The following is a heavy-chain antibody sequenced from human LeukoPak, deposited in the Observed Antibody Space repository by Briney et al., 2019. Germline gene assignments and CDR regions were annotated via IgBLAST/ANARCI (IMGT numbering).Heavy chain of an antibody. CDR1: GGSSCNDI. Sequence: TSETLSLTCSVSGGSSCNDIWNWLRQPAGKGLEWIGRIYMNGIANYNPSLKSRVTMSLDTSNNQFSPKLYSVTAADTAVYYCARNRDWYWFFDLWGRGTLVTVSS. D-gene: IGHD1-14*01. J-gene: IGHJ2*01. CDR3: ARNRDWYWFFDL. CDR2: IYMNGIA. V-gene: IGHV4-4*07.